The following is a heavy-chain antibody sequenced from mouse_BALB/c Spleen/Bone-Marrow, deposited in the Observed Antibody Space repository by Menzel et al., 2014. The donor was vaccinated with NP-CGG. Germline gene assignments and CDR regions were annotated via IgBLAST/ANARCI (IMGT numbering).Heavy chain of an antibody. CDR3: VRSRLRDWYFDV. CDR1: GNTFTSYD. V-gene: IGHV1S56*01. J-gene: IGHJ1*01. D-gene: IGHD1-2*01. Sequence: QVQLQQSGVELVKPGASVKLSCKASGNTFTSYDINWVRQRPEQGLEWIGWIFPGDSTTKYNEKFKGKATLSTDKSSSTVHMQLSRLTSEDSAVYFCVRSRLRDWYFDVWGAETTVTISS. CDR2: IFPGDSTT.